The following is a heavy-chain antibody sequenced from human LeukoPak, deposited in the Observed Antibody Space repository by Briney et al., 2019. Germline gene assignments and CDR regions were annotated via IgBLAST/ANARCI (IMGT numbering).Heavy chain of an antibody. J-gene: IGHJ4*02. CDR3: TTYGSGRKFDY. D-gene: IGHD3-10*01. CDR1: GFSFSDAW. V-gene: IGHV3-15*04. CDR2: IEGKTDGGTT. Sequence: GGSLRLSCAASGFSFSDAWMSWVRQIPGKGLEWVGRIEGKTDGGTTDYAAPVKGRFTISRDDSTNTLYLQMNSLKSEDTAVYYCTTYGSGRKFDYWGQGTLVTVSS.